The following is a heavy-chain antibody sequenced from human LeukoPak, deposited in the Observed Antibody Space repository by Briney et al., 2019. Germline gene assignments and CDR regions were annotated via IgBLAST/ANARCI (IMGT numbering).Heavy chain of an antibody. CDR1: GFTFDEYG. CDR2: INWHGGSS. D-gene: IGHD6-13*01. V-gene: IGHV3-20*04. J-gene: IGHJ5*02. CDR3: AKDQSVLWVAAAGTYRPNWFDP. Sequence: PGGSLRLSCAASGFTFDEYGMNWVRQVPGKGLEWVSTINWHGGSSSYADSVKGRFTISRDNSKNTLYLQMNSLRAEDTAVYYCAKDQSVLWVAAAGTYRPNWFDPWGQGTLVTVSS.